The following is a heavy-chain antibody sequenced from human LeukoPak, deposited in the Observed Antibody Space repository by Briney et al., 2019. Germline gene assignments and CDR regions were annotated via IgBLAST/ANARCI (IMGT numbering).Heavy chain of an antibody. Sequence: GGSLRLSCTASGFTFSIYSMNWVRQAAGMGLEWVSSISSSSSYIKYVDSVKGRFTISRDNAKNSLYLQMNSLRAEDTAMYYCARDLNDAFNIWGQGTMVTVSS. CDR1: GFTFSIYS. D-gene: IGHD3-9*01. V-gene: IGHV3-21*01. CDR3: ARDLNDAFNI. J-gene: IGHJ3*02. CDR2: ISSSSSYI.